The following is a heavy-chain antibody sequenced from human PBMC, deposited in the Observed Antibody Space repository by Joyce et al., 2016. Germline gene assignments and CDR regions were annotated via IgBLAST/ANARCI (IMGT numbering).Heavy chain of an antibody. J-gene: IGHJ5*02. CDR3: ARRLMLTGWRGWFDP. CDR1: GGSVSRSSNS. D-gene: IGHD3-16*01. V-gene: IGHV4-39*01. CDR2: IYYSATA. Sequence: QLQLQESGPRLVKPSETLSLTCTVSGGSVSRSSNSWAWIRQPPGKGLEWIGSIYYSATAYYNPSLKTRVTLSVDTSKNQFSLRLTSVTAADTAVYYCARRLMLTGWRGWFDPWGQGTLVTVSS.